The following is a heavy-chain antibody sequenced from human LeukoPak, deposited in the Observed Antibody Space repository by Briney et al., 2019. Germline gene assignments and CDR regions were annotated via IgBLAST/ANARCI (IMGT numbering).Heavy chain of an antibody. Sequence: GGSLRLSCAASGFTVSRNYMSWVRQAPGKGLVWVSIIYSGGSTYYADSVKGSFTISRDISKNTLYLQMNSLRAEDTAVYYCARLMDDSSGYFPDAFDIWGQGTMVTVSS. CDR3: ARLMDDSSGYFPDAFDI. J-gene: IGHJ3*02. V-gene: IGHV3-66*04. CDR2: IYSGGST. D-gene: IGHD3-22*01. CDR1: GFTVSRNY.